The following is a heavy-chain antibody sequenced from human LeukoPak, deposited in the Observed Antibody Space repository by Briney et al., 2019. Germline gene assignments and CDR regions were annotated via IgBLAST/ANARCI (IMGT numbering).Heavy chain of an antibody. CDR2: ISGSGDTT. V-gene: IGHV3-23*01. J-gene: IGHJ4*02. Sequence: PGGSLRLSCVPSGFTFSSYAMSWVRQGPGTGLEWVSAISGSGDTTFYADSVKGRFTISRDNSKNTLFLQVNSLRVEDTAVYFCAKELTTERTPGVDSWGQGTLVTVSS. CDR1: GFTFSSYA. CDR3: AKELTTERTPGVDS. D-gene: IGHD4-17*01.